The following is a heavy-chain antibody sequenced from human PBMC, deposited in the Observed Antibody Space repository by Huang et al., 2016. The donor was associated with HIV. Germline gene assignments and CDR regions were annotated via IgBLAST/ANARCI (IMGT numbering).Heavy chain of an antibody. CDR2: INPNSGGT. J-gene: IGHJ4*02. CDR1: GYTFTGYY. CDR3: ARSYGGSIDY. Sequence: QVQLVQSEAEVKKPGASVKVSCKASGYTFTGYYMHGVRQAPGQGIEWMGGINPNSGGTNYAQKFQGRVTRTRDTSISTAYMELSRLRSDDTAVYYCARSYGGSIDYWGQGTLVTVSS. D-gene: IGHD4-17*01. V-gene: IGHV1-2*02.